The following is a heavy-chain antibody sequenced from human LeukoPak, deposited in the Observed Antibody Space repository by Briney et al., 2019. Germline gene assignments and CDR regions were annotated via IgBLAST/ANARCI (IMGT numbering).Heavy chain of an antibody. D-gene: IGHD2-15*01. CDR1: GGSISSGGYY. CDR3: ARDRSVHDAFDI. CDR2: IYYSGST. V-gene: IGHV4-31*03. Sequence: PSETLSLTCTVSGGSISSGGYYWGWIRQHPGKGLEWIGYIYYSGSTYYNPSLKSRVTISVDTSKNQFSLKLSSVTAADTAVYYCARDRSVHDAFDIWGQGTMVTVSS. J-gene: IGHJ3*02.